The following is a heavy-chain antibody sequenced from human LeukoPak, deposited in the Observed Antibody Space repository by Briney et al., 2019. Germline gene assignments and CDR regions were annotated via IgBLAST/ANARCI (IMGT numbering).Heavy chain of an antibody. CDR2: ISYDGSNK. CDR1: GFTFSSYG. V-gene: IGHV3-30*18. CDR3: AKDLEIAAAGMVLVY. J-gene: IGHJ4*02. Sequence: GRSLRLSCAASGFTFSSYGMHWVRQAPGKGLEWVAVISYDGSNKYYADSVKGRFTISRDNSKNTLYLQMNSLRAEDTAVYYCAKDLEIAAAGMVLVYWGQGTLVTVSS. D-gene: IGHD6-13*01.